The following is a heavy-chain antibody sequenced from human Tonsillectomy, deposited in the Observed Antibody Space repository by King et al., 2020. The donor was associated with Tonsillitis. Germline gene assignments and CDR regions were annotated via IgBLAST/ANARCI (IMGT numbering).Heavy chain of an antibody. CDR3: ARDWSYDSLTGTQWYYGMDV. D-gene: IGHD3-9*01. V-gene: IGHV1-46*03. CDR1: GYTFTSYY. Sequence: VQLVQSGAEVKKPGASVKVSCKASGYTFTSYYMHWVRQAPGQGLEWMGIINPSGSTSYAQNFQGRVTINRDTSTSTVDMELSSLRSEDTAVYYCARDWSYDSLTGTQWYYGMDVWGQGTTVTVSS. CDR2: INPSGST. J-gene: IGHJ6*02.